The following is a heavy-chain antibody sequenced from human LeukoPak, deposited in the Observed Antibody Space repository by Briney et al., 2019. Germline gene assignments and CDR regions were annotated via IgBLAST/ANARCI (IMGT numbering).Heavy chain of an antibody. CDR1: GFSFGTYA. J-gene: IGHJ4*02. CDR3: TKRMLSGADSPFDY. CDR2: ISGSGDRT. D-gene: IGHD5-12*01. V-gene: IGHV3-23*01. Sequence: GGSLRLSCAASGFSFGTYAMSWVRQAPGKGLEWVSLISGSGDRTFYVDSVKGRFTISRDKSKSTLFLQMNSLRAEDTAGYYCTKRMLSGADSPFDYWGQGTLVTVSS.